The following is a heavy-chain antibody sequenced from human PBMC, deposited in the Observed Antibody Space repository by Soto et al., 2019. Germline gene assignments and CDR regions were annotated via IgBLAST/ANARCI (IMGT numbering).Heavy chain of an antibody. CDR2: ISGSGGST. CDR1: GFTFSSYA. J-gene: IGHJ3*02. Sequence: GESLKISCAASGFTFSSYAMSWVRQAPGKGLEWVSAISGSGGSTYYADSVKGRFTISRDNSKNTLYLQMNSLRAEDTAVYYCAKAQTGSAFDIWGQGTMVTVSS. V-gene: IGHV3-23*01. CDR3: AKAQTGSAFDI.